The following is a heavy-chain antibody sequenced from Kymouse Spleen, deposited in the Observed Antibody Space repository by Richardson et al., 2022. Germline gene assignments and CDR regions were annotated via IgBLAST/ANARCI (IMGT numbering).Heavy chain of an antibody. CDR2: INSDGSST. CDR1: GFTFSSYW. D-gene: IGHD1-7*01. CDR3: ARAPRITGTTYYYYGMDV. Sequence: EVQLVESGGGLVQPGGSLRLSCAASGFTFSSYWMHWVRQAPGKGLVWVSRINSDGSSTSYADSVKGRFTISRDNAKNTLYLQMNSLRAEDTAVYYCARAPRITGTTYYYYGMDVWGQGTTVTVSS. V-gene: IGHV3-74*01. J-gene: IGHJ6*02.